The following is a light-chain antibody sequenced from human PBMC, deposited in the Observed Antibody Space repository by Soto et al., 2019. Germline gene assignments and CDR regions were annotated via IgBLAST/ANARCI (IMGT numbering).Light chain of an antibody. CDR1: QSLLHSNGFYY. CDR2: LGS. CDR3: MQALQTPPYT. V-gene: IGKV2-28*01. J-gene: IGKJ2*01. Sequence: DIVMTQSPLSLPVTPGEPASISCRSSQSLLHSNGFYYLDWYLQRPGQSPQLLIYLGSHRASGVPDRFSGSGSGTDFTLKISRVEADDVGLYYCMQALQTPPYTFGQGTKLEIK.